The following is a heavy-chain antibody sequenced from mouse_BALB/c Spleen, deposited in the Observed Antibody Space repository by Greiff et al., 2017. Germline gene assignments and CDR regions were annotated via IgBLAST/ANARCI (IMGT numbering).Heavy chain of an antibody. J-gene: IGHJ3*01. CDR2: ISSGSSTI. CDR1: GFTFSSFG. D-gene: IGHD1-1*01. CDR3: ARSGVYYGSSYPAWFAY. V-gene: IGHV5-17*02. Sequence: VQLKESGGGLVQPGGSRKLSCAASGFTFSSFGMHWVRQAPEKGLEWVAYISSGSSTIYYADTVKGRFTISRDNPKNTLFLQMTSLRSEDTAMYYCARSGVYYGSSYPAWFAYWGQGTLVTVSA.